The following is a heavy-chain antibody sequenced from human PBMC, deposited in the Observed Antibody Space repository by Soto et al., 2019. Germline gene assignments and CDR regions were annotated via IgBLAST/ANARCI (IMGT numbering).Heavy chain of an antibody. Sequence: LRLSCAASGFTFSSYGMHWVRQAPGKGLEWVAVISYDGSNKYYADSVKGRFTISRDNSKNTLYLQMNSLRAEDTAVYYCAKENYGDYFDYWGQGALVTGSS. V-gene: IGHV3-30*18. CDR1: GFTFSSYG. D-gene: IGHD4-17*01. CDR3: AKENYGDYFDY. CDR2: ISYDGSNK. J-gene: IGHJ4*02.